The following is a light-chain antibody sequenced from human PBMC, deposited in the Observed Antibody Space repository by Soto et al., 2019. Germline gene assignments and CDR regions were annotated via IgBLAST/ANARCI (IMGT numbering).Light chain of an antibody. J-gene: IGKJ4*01. CDR2: AAS. Sequence: AIQMTQSPSSLSASVGDRVTITCRASQGIRNDLGWYQQKPGKAPKLLIYAASSLQSGVPSRFSGSGSGTDFTLTISGLQPKDFATYYCLQDYNYPLTFGGGTKVDIK. V-gene: IGKV1-6*01. CDR3: LQDYNYPLT. CDR1: QGIRND.